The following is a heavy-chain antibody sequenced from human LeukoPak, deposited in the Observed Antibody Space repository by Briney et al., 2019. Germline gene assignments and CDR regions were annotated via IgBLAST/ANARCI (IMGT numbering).Heavy chain of an antibody. D-gene: IGHD2-2*02. CDR1: GGSISSSSYY. Sequence: PSETLSLTCTVSGGSISSSSYYWGWIRQPPGKGLKWIGSIYYSGSTYYNPSLKSRVTISVDTSKNQFSLKLSSVTAADTAVYYCARGVVPAAIYYFDYWGQGTLVTVSS. CDR2: IYYSGST. J-gene: IGHJ4*02. CDR3: ARGVVPAAIYYFDY. V-gene: IGHV4-39*07.